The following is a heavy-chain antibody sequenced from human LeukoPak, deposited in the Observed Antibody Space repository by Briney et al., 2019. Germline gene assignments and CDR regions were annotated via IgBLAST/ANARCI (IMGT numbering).Heavy chain of an antibody. V-gene: IGHV3-30*02. D-gene: IGHD3-3*01. CDR2: IRYDGSNK. J-gene: IGHJ5*02. CDR1: GFTFSSYW. CDR3: AKDLLEWSRPNWFDP. Sequence: GGSLRLSCAASGFTFSSYWMSWVRQAPGKGLEWVAFIRYDGSNKYYADSVKGRFTISRDNSKNTLYLQMNSLRAEDTAVYYCAKDLLEWSRPNWFDPWGQGTLVTVSS.